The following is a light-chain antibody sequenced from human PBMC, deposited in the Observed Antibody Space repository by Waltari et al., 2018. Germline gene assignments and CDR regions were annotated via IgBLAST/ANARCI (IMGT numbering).Light chain of an antibody. J-gene: IGLJ2*01. V-gene: IGLV2-8*01. Sequence: QSAPTQPPPASWSPGQPVTISCTGTSSYVGGYNYVPWYQHHPGKAPKLMIYEVSTRPSGVPDRFSGSKSGNTASLTVSGLQAEDEADYYCSSYAGSINLVFGGGTKLTVL. CDR3: SSYAGSINLV. CDR1: SSYVGGYNY. CDR2: EVS.